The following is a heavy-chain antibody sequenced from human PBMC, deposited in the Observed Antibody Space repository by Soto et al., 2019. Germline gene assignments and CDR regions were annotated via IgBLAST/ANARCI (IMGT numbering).Heavy chain of an antibody. J-gene: IGHJ4*02. D-gene: IGHD1-26*01. CDR1: GFTFSSYA. CDR3: AKDHLLPLSDADRTLFDY. V-gene: IGHV3-23*01. CDR2: ISGSGGST. Sequence: GGSLRLSCAASGFTFSSYAMSWVRQAPGKGLEWVSAISGSGGSTYYADSVKGRFTISRDNSKNTLYLQMNSLRAEDTAVYYCAKDHLLPLSDADRTLFDYWGQGTLVNVSS.